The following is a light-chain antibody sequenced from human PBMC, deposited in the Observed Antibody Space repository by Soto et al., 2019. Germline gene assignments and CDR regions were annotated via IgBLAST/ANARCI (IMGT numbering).Light chain of an antibody. CDR3: QQYKNYPYT. J-gene: IGKJ2*01. V-gene: IGKV1-5*03. CDR1: QSISSW. Sequence: DIQMTQSPSTLSASVGDRVTITCWASQSISSWLAWHQQKPGKAPKLLIYKASSLESGVPSRFSGSGSGTEFTLTISSLQPDDFATYYCQQYKNYPYTFGQGTKLEIK. CDR2: KAS.